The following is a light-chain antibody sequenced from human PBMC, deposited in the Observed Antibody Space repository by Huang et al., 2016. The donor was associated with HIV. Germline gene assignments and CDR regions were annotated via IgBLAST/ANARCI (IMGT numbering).Light chain of an antibody. J-gene: IGKJ1*01. Sequence: DIQMTQSPSTLSASVGDRVTITCRASQSISYWLAWEQQKPGKAPNLLIYKSSSLQSGVPSRFSGSGSGTEFTLTISSLQPDDFASYYCQQYHSYSWTFGQGTKVEIK. CDR2: KSS. CDR3: QQYHSYSWT. CDR1: QSISYW. V-gene: IGKV1-5*03.